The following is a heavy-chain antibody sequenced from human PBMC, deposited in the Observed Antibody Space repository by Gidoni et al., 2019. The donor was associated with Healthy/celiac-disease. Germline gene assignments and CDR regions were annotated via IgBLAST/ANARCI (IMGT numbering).Heavy chain of an antibody. D-gene: IGHD3-16*01. CDR2: IGTAGDT. CDR1: GFTFSRYD. J-gene: IGHJ4*02. Sequence: EVQLVESGGGLVQPGGSLRLSCAASGFTFSRYDMHWVRQATGKGLEWASAIGTAGDTYYPGSVKGRFTISRENAKNSLYLQMNSLRAEDTAVYYCARVRWPGYAFDYWGQGTLVTVSS. CDR3: ARVRWPGYAFDY. V-gene: IGHV3-13*01.